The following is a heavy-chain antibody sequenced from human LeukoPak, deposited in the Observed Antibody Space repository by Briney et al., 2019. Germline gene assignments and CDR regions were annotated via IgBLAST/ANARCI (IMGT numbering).Heavy chain of an antibody. J-gene: IGHJ6*02. CDR2: IIPIFGTA. Sequence: GASVKVSCKASGGTFSSYAISWVRQAPGQGLEWMGGIIPIFGTANYAQKFQGRVTITADESTSTAYIELSSLRSEDTAVYYCASGRIVVVPAAMASYYYYGMDVWGQGTTVTVSS. V-gene: IGHV1-69*13. D-gene: IGHD2-2*01. CDR1: GGTFSSYA. CDR3: ASGRIVVVPAAMASYYYYGMDV.